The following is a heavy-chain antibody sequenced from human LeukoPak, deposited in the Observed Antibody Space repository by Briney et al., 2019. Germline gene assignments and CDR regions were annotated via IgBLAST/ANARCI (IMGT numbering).Heavy chain of an antibody. CDR3: SKDPGTGGDRDY. Sequence: GGSLRLSCAASGFTFSSYSMNWVRQAPGKGLEWVSSISSSSSYIYYADSVKGRFTISRDNSKNTLYLQMNSLRGEDTAVYYCSKDPGTGGDRDYWGQGTLVTVPS. CDR2: ISSSSSYI. D-gene: IGHD2-21*01. V-gene: IGHV3-21*01. J-gene: IGHJ4*02. CDR1: GFTFSSYS.